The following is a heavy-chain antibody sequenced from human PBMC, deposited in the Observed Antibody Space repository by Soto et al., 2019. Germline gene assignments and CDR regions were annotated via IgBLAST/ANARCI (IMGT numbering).Heavy chain of an antibody. Sequence: GGSLRLSCAASGFTFSSYGMHWVRQAPGKGLEWVAVISYDGSNKYYADSVKGRFTISRDNSKNTLYLQMNSLRAEDTAVYYCEKEWSPIWFGELLWFDCWGQGTLVTVSS. D-gene: IGHD3-10*01. CDR1: GFTFSSYG. CDR2: ISYDGSNK. V-gene: IGHV3-30*18. CDR3: EKEWSPIWFGELLWFDC. J-gene: IGHJ4*02.